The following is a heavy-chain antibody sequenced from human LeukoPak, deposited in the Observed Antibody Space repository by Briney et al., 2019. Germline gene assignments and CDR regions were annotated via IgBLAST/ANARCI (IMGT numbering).Heavy chain of an antibody. V-gene: IGHV3-74*01. CDR2: INRDGSNT. CDR3: AREETMGY. Sequence: PGGSLRLSCAASGFTVSSNYMSWVRQAPGKGLVWVSRINRDGSNTDYADSVKGRFTISRDNAKNTQYLQMNSLSAEDTAVYYCAREETMGYWGQGTLVTVSS. J-gene: IGHJ4*02. CDR1: GFTVSSNY. D-gene: IGHD3-10*01.